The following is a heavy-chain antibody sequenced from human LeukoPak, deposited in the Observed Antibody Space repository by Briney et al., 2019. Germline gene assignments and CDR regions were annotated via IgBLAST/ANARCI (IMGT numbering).Heavy chain of an antibody. J-gene: IGHJ4*02. Sequence: GGSLRLSCAASGFTFSDYYMSWIRQAPGKGLEWVSYISSSGSTIYYADSVKGRFTISRDNAKNSLYLQMNSLRAEDTAVYYCAIPLLEWLSSDYWGQGTLVTVSS. CDR3: AIPLLEWLSSDY. CDR2: ISSSGSTI. D-gene: IGHD3-3*01. V-gene: IGHV3-11*04. CDR1: GFTFSDYY.